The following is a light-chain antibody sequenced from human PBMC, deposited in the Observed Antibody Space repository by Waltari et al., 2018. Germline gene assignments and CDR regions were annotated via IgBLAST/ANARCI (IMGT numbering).Light chain of an antibody. Sequence: QSALTQPASVSASPGQSITVSCSGSISDIGLFKFVSWFQQYPSKPPRFIIYDVNKRPPGISDRFSATKSGNVASLTISWLQADDEADYYCCSFTSSSTYVFGSGTTVTVL. CDR3: CSFTSSSTYV. V-gene: IGLV2-23*02. CDR1: ISDIGLFKF. J-gene: IGLJ1*01. CDR2: DVN.